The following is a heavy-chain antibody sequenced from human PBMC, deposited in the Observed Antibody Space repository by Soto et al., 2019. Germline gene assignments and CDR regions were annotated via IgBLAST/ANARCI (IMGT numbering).Heavy chain of an antibody. CDR3: ARLAVYGGNSGDY. V-gene: IGHV4-34*01. J-gene: IGHJ4*02. D-gene: IGHD4-17*01. Sequence: PSETLSLTCAVYGGSFSGYYWSWIRQPPGKGLEWIGEINHSGSTNYNPSLKSRVTISVDTSKNQLSLKLSSVTAADTAVYYCARLAVYGGNSGDYWGQGTLVTVSS. CDR1: GGSFSGYY. CDR2: INHSGST.